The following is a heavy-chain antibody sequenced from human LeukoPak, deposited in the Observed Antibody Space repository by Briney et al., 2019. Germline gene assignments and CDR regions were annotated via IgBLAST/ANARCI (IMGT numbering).Heavy chain of an antibody. V-gene: IGHV3-23*01. D-gene: IGHD2-21*02. J-gene: IGHJ4*02. CDR3: VREDTPATANY. CDR2: ISGGGDIT. CDR1: GFNFANHA. Sequence: GGSPRLSCAASGFNFANHAMSWVRQTAGKGLEWVSAISGGGDITYYADSVKGRFTISRDNSKDTLFLQMHSLRPGDTAVYYCVREDTPATANYWGQGTLVTISS.